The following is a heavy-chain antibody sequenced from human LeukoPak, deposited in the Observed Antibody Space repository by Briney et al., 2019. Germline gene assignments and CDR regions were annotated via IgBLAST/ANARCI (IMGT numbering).Heavy chain of an antibody. CDR3: ARAQSSSWSTLEY. Sequence: GGSLRLSCAASGFTFNSYGMHWVRQAPGKGLEWVAVIWYDGSTKYYAETVKGRFTISRDNSKNMLDLQMNSLRAEDTAVYYCARAQSSSWSTLEYWGQGTLVTVSS. J-gene: IGHJ4*02. CDR1: GFTFNSYG. D-gene: IGHD6-13*01. CDR2: IWYDGSTK. V-gene: IGHV3-33*08.